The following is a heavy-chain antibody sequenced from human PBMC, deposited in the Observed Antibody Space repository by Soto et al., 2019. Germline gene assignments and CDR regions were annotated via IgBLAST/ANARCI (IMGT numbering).Heavy chain of an antibody. CDR3: ARNALSALDV. V-gene: IGHV4-4*07. CDR2: IYSSGTT. CDR1: GGPLNGYH. Sequence: SETLSLTCTVSGGPLNGYHWSWIRQPAGKGPEWIGRIYSSGTTNHNPSLRSRVTMSVDTSNNQFSLRLTSVTAADTAVYYCARNALSALDVWGQGTTVTVSS. J-gene: IGHJ6*02. D-gene: IGHD1-1*01.